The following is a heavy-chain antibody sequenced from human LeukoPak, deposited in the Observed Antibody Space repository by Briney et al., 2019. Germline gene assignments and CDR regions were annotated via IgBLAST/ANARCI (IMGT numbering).Heavy chain of an antibody. CDR1: GFTFSSYA. Sequence: GGSLRLSCAACGFTFSSYAMHWVRQAPGKGLEWVAVISYDGSNKYYADSVKGRFTISRDNSKNTLYLQMNSLRAEDTAVYYCAKDRLDGYNFRGMDVWGQGTTVSVSS. CDR3: AKDRLDGYNFRGMDV. V-gene: IGHV3-30-3*01. D-gene: IGHD5-24*01. J-gene: IGHJ6*02. CDR2: ISYDGSNK.